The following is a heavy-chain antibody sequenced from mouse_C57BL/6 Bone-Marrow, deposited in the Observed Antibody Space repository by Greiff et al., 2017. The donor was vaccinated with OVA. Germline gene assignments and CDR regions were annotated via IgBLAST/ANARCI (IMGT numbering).Heavy chain of an antibody. V-gene: IGHV5-12*01. Sequence: DVMLVESGGGLVQPGGSLKLSCAASGFTFSDYYMYWVRQTPEKRLEWVAYISNGGGSTYYPDTVKGRFTISRDNAKNTLYLQMSRLKSEDTAMYYYARQGYGSSLFDYWGQGTTLTVSS. D-gene: IGHD1-1*01. CDR1: GFTFSDYY. CDR2: ISNGGGST. CDR3: ARQGYGSSLFDY. J-gene: IGHJ2*01.